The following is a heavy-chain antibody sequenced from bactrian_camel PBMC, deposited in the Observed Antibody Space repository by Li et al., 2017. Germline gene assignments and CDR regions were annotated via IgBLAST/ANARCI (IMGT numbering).Heavy chain of an antibody. CDR2: IDPDGST. CDR1: ELTDRSLC. V-gene: IGHV3S53*01. D-gene: IGHD3*01. Sequence: HVQLVESGGGSVQAGGSLRLSYVASELTDRSLCMGWFRQAPGKEREGVAAIDPDGSTDYADSVKGRFTISRDNAKDTVYLQMNSLKIEDTAVYYCALGSSRQATMTARGKGTQVTVS. J-gene: IGHJ4*01.